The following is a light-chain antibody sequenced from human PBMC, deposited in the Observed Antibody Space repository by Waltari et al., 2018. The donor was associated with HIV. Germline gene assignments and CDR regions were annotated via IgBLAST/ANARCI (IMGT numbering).Light chain of an antibody. CDR3: AAWDDSLSGWV. V-gene: IGLV1-47*01. CDR1: SSNLGDYY. Sequence: QSALTQPPSTSGTPGPTVPIPCSGSSSNLGDYYVSWYQQLPGTAPKLLIYRNSQRPSGVRDRFSGSKSGTSASLAINDLRSEDEAEYHCAAWDDSLSGWVFGGGTNLTVL. CDR2: RNS. J-gene: IGLJ3*02.